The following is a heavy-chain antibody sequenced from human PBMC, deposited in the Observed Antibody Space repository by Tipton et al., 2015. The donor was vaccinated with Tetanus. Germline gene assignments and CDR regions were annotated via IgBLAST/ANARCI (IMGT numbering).Heavy chain of an antibody. CDR3: VRGRGLGAYSFGFEY. J-gene: IGHJ4*02. Sequence: TLSLTCSVSGVSISSNTYYWGWIRQPPGQGLEWLGYIYQTDSTYYNPSVRSRLTLSLRRSKNQVSLKLSSVTAADTAVYYCVRGRGLGAYSFGFEYWGQGALVTVSS. V-gene: IGHV4-30-2*01. CDR2: IYQTDST. CDR1: GVSISSNTYY. D-gene: IGHD5-12*01.